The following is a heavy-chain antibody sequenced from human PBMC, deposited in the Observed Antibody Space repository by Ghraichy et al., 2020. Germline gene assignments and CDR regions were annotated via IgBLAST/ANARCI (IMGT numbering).Heavy chain of an antibody. J-gene: IGHJ4*02. CDR3: AGSGGWLLHN. CDR2: INQDESEK. CDR1: GSFFSSYF. V-gene: IGHV3-7*03. Sequence: ETLSLTCAASGSFFSSYFMSWVRQAPGKGLEWVANINQDESEKNYVDSVRGRFTISRDNAKNSLYLQMHSLRAEDTAVYYCAGSGGWLLHNWGQGTLVTVSS. D-gene: IGHD6-19*01.